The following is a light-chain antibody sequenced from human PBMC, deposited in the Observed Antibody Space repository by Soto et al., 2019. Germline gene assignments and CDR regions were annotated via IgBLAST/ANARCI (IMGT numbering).Light chain of an antibody. Sequence: EIVLPQSPGTLSLSPGERATLSCRASQSVTSNYLAWYQQKPGQAPRLLVYGASSRATGISDRFSGSGSGTDFTLTISRLEPEDFAVYYCQHYVSPPITFGQVTRLEN. V-gene: IGKV3-20*01. CDR1: QSVTSNY. J-gene: IGKJ5*01. CDR3: QHYVSPPIT. CDR2: GAS.